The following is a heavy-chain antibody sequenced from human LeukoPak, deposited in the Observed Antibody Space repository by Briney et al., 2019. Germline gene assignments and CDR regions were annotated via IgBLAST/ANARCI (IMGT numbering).Heavy chain of an antibody. CDR3: ASRIALDY. CDR1: GFTFSSYS. J-gene: IGHJ4*02. CDR2: ISSSSSYI. V-gene: IGHV3-21*06. Sequence: GGSLRLSCAASGFTFSSYSMNWVRQAPGKGLEWVSSISSSSSYIYYADSVKGRFTISRDNAENSLYLQMNSLRDEDTAVYYCASRIALDYWGQGTLVTVSS. D-gene: IGHD2-15*01.